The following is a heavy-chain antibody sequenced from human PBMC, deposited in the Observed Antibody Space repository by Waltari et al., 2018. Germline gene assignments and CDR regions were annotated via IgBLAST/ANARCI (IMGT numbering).Heavy chain of an antibody. CDR3: ARGSIARAFDI. CDR1: GFTFSSYE. Sequence: EVQLVESVGGLVQPGGSLRLSCAASGFTFSSYELNCVRQAPGKGLEWVSYISSSGSTIYYADSVKGRFTISRDNAKNSLYLQMNSLRAEDTAVYYCARGSIARAFDIWGQGTMVTVSS. V-gene: IGHV3-48*03. J-gene: IGHJ3*02. CDR2: ISSSGSTI. D-gene: IGHD2-15*01.